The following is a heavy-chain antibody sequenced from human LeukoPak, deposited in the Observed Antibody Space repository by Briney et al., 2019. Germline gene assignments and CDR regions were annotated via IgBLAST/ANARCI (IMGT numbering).Heavy chain of an antibody. CDR2: IKEDGNDI. CDR1: GFSFSGNC. Sequence: SGGSLRLSCTVSGFSFSGNCMSWVRQAPGKGLEWVAKIKEDGNDIYYVDSVKGRFTISRDNSKNTLYLQMNSLRAEDTAVYYCARGNWFDPWGQGTLVTVSS. CDR3: ARGNWFDP. J-gene: IGHJ5*02. V-gene: IGHV3-7*01.